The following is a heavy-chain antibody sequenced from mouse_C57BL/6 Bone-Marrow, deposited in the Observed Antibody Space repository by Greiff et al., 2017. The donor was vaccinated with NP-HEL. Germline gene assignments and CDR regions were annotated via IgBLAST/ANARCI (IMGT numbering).Heavy chain of an antibody. J-gene: IGHJ2*01. CDR2: IHPNSGST. V-gene: IGHV1-64*01. Sequence: VQLQQPGAELVKPGASVKLSCKASGYTFTSYWMHWVKQRPGQGLEWIGMIHPNSGSTNYNEKFKSKATLTVDKSSSTAYMQLSSLTYDDSAVYYCARPRNYDYEAADFDDWGQGTTLTVSS. CDR1: GYTFTSYW. CDR3: ARPRNYDYEAADFDD. D-gene: IGHD2-4*01.